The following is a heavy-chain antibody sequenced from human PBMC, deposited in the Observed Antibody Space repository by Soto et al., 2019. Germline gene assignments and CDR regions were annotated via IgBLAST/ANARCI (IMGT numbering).Heavy chain of an antibody. J-gene: IGHJ6*02. CDR1: GGSISSYY. Sequence: PSETLSLTCTVSGGSISSYYWSWIRQPPGKGLEWIGYIYYSGSTNYNPSLKSRVTISVDTSKNQFSLKLTSVTAADTAVYYCARLYGYCIRNSCHGHYAMDVWGQGTTVTV. D-gene: IGHD2-2*01. V-gene: IGHV4-59*08. CDR2: IYYSGST. CDR3: ARLYGYCIRNSCHGHYAMDV.